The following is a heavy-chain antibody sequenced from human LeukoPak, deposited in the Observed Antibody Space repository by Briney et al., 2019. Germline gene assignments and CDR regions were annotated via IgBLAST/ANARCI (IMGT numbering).Heavy chain of an antibody. CDR2: TWYEGSNK. J-gene: IGHJ5*02. Sequence: PGRSLRLPCAASGFSFSSYGMHWVRQAPGKGLEWVAVTWYEGSNKYYVDSVQGRFTISRDNSKNTLYLQMNSLRAEDTAVYYCARDTGFCSGGSCYSGGFDPWGQGTLVTVSS. CDR3: ARDTGFCSGGSCYSGGFDP. V-gene: IGHV3-33*01. D-gene: IGHD2-15*01. CDR1: GFSFSSYG.